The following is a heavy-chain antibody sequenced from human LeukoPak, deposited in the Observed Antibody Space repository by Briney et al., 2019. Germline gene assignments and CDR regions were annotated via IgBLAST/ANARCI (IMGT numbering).Heavy chain of an antibody. CDR2: IYYTGTT. J-gene: IGHJ4*02. CDR1: GGSISSHY. V-gene: IGHV4-59*08. Sequence: SETLSLTCTVSGGSISSHYWSWIRQPPGKGREYIGYIYYTGTTNYNPSLKSRVTISVDTSQNQFSLKLSSVTAADTAVYYCARLYGGYFDYWGQGTLVTVSS. D-gene: IGHD4-23*01. CDR3: ARLYGGYFDY.